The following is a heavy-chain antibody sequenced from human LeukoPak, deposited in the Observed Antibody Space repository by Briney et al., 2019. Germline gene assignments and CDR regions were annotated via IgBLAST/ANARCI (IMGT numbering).Heavy chain of an antibody. V-gene: IGHV1-18*01. D-gene: IGHD4-23*01. CDR1: GYTFSNNG. CDR3: AREPLRDYGGNTRGFDY. Sequence: GASVKVSCKASGYTFSNNGISWVRQAPGQGLEWMGWISGDNGKTNYAQKFQDRVAMTTDTSTSTVYMEVRSLRSDDTAVYYCAREPLRDYGGNTRGFDYWGQGTLVTVSS. CDR2: ISGDNGKT. J-gene: IGHJ4*02.